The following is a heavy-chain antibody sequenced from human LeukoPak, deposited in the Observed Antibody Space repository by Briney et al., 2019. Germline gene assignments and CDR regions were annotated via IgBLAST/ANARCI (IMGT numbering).Heavy chain of an antibody. Sequence: QPGRSLRLSCAASGFTFSSYAMHWVRQAPGKGLEWVAVISSDGNNKYYADSVKGRFTISRDNSKNTLYLQMNSLRDEDTAVYYCARDEYLWVVIQLGLFDYWGQGTLVTVSS. CDR1: GFTFSSYA. CDR2: ISSDGNNK. V-gene: IGHV3-30-3*01. D-gene: IGHD2-2*01. CDR3: ARDEYLWVVIQLGLFDY. J-gene: IGHJ4*02.